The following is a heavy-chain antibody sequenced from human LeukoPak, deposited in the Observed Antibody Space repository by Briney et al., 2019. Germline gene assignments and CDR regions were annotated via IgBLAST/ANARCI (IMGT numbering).Heavy chain of an antibody. CDR2: INTDGSST. CDR3: AREKYQRGYSY. Sequence: GGPLRLSCAASGFTLSDYWMHWVRQAPGKGLVWVSHINTDGSSTTYADSVKGRFTISRDNAKNTLYLQMNSLRAEDTAVYYCAREKYQRGYSYWGQGTLVTVSS. CDR1: GFTLSDYW. D-gene: IGHD5-18*01. V-gene: IGHV3-74*01. J-gene: IGHJ4*02.